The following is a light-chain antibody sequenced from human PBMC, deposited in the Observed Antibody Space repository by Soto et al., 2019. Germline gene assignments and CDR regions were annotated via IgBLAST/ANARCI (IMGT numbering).Light chain of an antibody. CDR1: QSISNY. CDR3: QQSYSTPGT. Sequence: DIQMTQSPSSLSASVGDRVTITCRASQSISNYLNWYQQKPGKAPKLLIYAAFSLQSGVPSRFSGSGSGTDFTLTISSLQPEDFATYYCQQSYSTPGTFGQGTKV. CDR2: AAF. J-gene: IGKJ1*01. V-gene: IGKV1-39*01.